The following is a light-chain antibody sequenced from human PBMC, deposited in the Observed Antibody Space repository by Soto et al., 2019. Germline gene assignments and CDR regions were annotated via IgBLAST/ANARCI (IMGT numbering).Light chain of an antibody. CDR1: QSISSW. V-gene: IGKV1-5*03. Sequence: DIQMTQSPSTLSASVGDRVTITCRASQSISSWLAWYQQKPQKAPKLLIYKASSLESGVPSRFSGSGSGTEFTLTISSLQPEDFATYYCQQFKSYPLTFGGGTKVDI. J-gene: IGKJ4*01. CDR3: QQFKSYPLT. CDR2: KAS.